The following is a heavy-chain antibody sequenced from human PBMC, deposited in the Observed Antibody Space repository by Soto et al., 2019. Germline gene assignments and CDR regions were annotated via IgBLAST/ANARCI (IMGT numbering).Heavy chain of an antibody. CDR2: IHPGGGQT. D-gene: IGHD3-10*01. J-gene: IGHJ4*02. CDR3: ARDGHKFDFDY. CDR1: GYTFTTFY. V-gene: IGHV1-46*01. Sequence: QVQLLQSGPEVKKPGASVKVSCKTSGYTFTTFYVHWVRQAPGQGLEWMGRIHPGGGQTIYSQKFQDRVAVSRDTSTNTVHTELINLRSDDTAIYHCARDGHKFDFDYWGQGTLVTVSS.